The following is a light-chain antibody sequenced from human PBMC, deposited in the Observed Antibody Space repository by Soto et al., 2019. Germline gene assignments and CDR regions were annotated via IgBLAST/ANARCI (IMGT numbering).Light chain of an antibody. CDR2: GAS. J-gene: IGKJ1*01. V-gene: IGKV1-39*01. Sequence: IRLTQSPSSLSAYVGDRVTITCRASQGISSYLDWYQQKAGQAPKLLIYGASTLESGVPSRFSGGGSGTDFTLTISGLQPEDFATYFCHQSYRTVWTFGQGTKVAI. CDR3: HQSYRTVWT. CDR1: QGISSY.